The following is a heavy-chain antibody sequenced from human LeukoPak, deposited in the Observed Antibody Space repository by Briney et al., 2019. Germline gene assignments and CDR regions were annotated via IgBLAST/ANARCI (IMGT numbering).Heavy chain of an antibody. Sequence: GGSLRLSCAASGFTFTAYAMIWVRQAPGKGLEWVSTISGSGDSTYYADSVKGRFTISRDNSKNTLYLQMNSLRAEDTAVYYCAKDDRGGCSGGTCYYWGQGTLVTVSS. J-gene: IGHJ4*02. CDR1: GFTFTAYA. CDR3: AKDDRGGCSGGTCYY. V-gene: IGHV3-23*01. CDR2: ISGSGDST. D-gene: IGHD2-15*01.